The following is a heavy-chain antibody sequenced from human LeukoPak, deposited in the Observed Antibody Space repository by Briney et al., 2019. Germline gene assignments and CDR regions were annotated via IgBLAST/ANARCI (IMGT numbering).Heavy chain of an antibody. D-gene: IGHD3-22*01. CDR2: INPNSGGT. CDR1: GYTFTGYY. J-gene: IGHJ4*02. V-gene: IGHV1-2*02. Sequence: ASVKVSCKASGYTFTGYYMHWVRQAPGQGLGWMGWINPNSGGTNYAQKFQGRVTMTRDTSISTAYMELSRLRSDDTAVYYCARDYYDSSGYYSLETWYYFDYWGQGTLVTVSS. CDR3: ARDYYDSSGYYSLETWYYFDY.